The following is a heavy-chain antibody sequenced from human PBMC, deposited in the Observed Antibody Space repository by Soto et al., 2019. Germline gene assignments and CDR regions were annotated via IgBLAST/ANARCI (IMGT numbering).Heavy chain of an antibody. CDR3: AKDGLSLCSGGSCYAFDI. Sequence: GSLRLSCAASGFTFSSYAMSWVRQAPGKGLEWVSAISGSGGSTYYADSVKGRFTISRDNSKNTLYLQMNSVRAEDTAVYDWAKDGLSLCSGGSCYAFDIWGQGTMVTVSS. V-gene: IGHV3-23*01. D-gene: IGHD2-15*01. CDR2: ISGSGGST. J-gene: IGHJ3*02. CDR1: GFTFSSYA.